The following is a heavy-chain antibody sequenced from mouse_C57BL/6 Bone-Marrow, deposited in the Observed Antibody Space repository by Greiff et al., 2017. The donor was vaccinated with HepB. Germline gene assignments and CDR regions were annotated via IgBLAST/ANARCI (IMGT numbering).Heavy chain of an antibody. CDR1: GFTFSDYG. CDR3: ASPYYYGSSWFAY. J-gene: IGHJ3*01. Sequence: EVKLEESGGGLVKPGGSLKLSCAASGFTFSDYGMHWVRQAPEKGLEWVAYISSGSSTIYYADTVKGRFTISRDNAKNTLFLQMTSLRSEDTAMYYCASPYYYGSSWFAYWGQGTLVTVSA. D-gene: IGHD1-1*01. CDR2: ISSGSSTI. V-gene: IGHV5-17*01.